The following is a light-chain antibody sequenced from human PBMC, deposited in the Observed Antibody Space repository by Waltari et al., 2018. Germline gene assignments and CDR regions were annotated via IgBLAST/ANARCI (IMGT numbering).Light chain of an antibody. V-gene: IGKV1-8*01. CDR3: QQYYSFPVT. J-gene: IGKJ4*01. Sequence: IRITQSPSSLSASTGDRVTITCRASQGISSFLAWYQQKPGKAPKLLIYAASTLQSGVPSRFSGSGSGTDFTLTISCLQSEDFATYYCQQYYSFPVTFGGGTTVEIK. CDR1: QGISSF. CDR2: AAS.